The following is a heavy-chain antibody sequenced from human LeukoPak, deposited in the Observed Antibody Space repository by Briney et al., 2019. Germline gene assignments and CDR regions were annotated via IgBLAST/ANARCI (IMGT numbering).Heavy chain of an antibody. CDR3: ARMVRGVITKGGGYFDY. J-gene: IGHJ4*02. V-gene: IGHV4-30-2*01. CDR2: IYHSGST. CDR1: GGSISSGGYS. Sequence: SQTLSLTCAVSGGSISSGGYSWSWIRQPPGKGLEWIGYIYHSGSTYYNPSLKSRVPISVDRSKNQFSLKLSSLTAADTAVYYCARMVRGVITKGGGYFDYWGQGTLVTVSS. D-gene: IGHD3-10*01.